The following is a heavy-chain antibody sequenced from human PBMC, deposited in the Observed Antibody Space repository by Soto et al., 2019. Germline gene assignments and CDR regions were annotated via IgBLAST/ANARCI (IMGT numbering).Heavy chain of an antibody. CDR2: ISAYNGNT. CDR1: GCTFTSFG. J-gene: IGHJ4*02. V-gene: IGHV1-18*01. CDR3: ASVQPEYGDFFLHY. Sequence: APGKLSCKAPGCTFTSFGISWGRQAPGQGLEWMGWISAYNGNTNYAQKLQGRVTMTTDTSTSTAHMELRSLRSDDTAVYYCASVQPEYGDFFLHYWGQGTLVTVSS. D-gene: IGHD4-17*01.